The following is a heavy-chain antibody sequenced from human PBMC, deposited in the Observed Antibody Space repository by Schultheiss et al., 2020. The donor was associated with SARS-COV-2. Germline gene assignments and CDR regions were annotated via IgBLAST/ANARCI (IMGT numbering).Heavy chain of an antibody. D-gene: IGHD4-11*01. CDR2: IYYSGST. V-gene: IGHV4-31*03. J-gene: IGHJ6*02. CDR3: ASSRGYSNPYYYYGMDV. CDR1: GGSISSGGYY. Sequence: SETLSLTCTVSGGSISSGGYYWSWIRQHPGKGLEWIGYIYYSGSTNYNPSLKSRVTISVDTSKNQFSLKLSSVTAADTAVYYCASSRGYSNPYYYYGMDVWGQGTTVTVSS.